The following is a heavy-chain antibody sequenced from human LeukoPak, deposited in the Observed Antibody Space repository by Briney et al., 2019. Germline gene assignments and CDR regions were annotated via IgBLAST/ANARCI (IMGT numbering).Heavy chain of an antibody. CDR3: AKSVATYFYYGLDV. CDR1: GFTFSSYA. V-gene: IGHV3-23*01. CDR2: ISGSGGST. Sequence: GGSLRLSCAASGFTFSSYAMSWVRQTPGKGLEWVSAISGSGGSTYYADSVKGRFTISRDNSKDTLFLQMNSLRVGDTAPYYCAKSVATYFYYGLDVWGQGTTVTVSS. J-gene: IGHJ6*02.